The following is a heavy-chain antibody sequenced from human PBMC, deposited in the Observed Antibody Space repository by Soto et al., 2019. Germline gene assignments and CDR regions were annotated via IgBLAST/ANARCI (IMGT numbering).Heavy chain of an antibody. Sequence: SATPSPTLPFSCCSLTNSYFLGWIRQPPGKGLEWIGSIYYSGSTYYNPSLKSRVTISVDTSKNQFSLNLSSVTAADTAMYYCARPQFSGTYHDPFKIWGPGTMVTVSS. CDR1: CCSLTNSYF. J-gene: IGHJ3*02. V-gene: IGHV4-39*01. CDR3: ARPQFSGTYHDPFKI. D-gene: IGHD1-26*01. CDR2: IYYSGST.